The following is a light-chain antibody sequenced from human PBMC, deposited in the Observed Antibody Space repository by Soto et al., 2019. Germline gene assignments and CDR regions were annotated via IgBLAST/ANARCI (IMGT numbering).Light chain of an antibody. CDR3: ISCEGNNKAV. J-gene: IGLJ2*01. V-gene: IGLV2-8*01. CDR2: EVS. Sequence: QSALTQPPSASGSPGPSVTIYCTGTSSDGGIYNCVSWYQQHPGKAPKLIIYEVSKRPSGVADRFSGSKSGNRASLTVAGLQDEDEADYYCISCEGNNKAVFGGGTQLTVL. CDR1: SSDGGIYNC.